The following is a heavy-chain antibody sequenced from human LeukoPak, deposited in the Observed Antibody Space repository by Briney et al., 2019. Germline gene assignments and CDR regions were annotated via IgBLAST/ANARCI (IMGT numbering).Heavy chain of an antibody. D-gene: IGHD3-16*01. Sequence: LAGGSLRLSCAASGFTFSSYGMHWVRQAPGKGLEWVAFIRYDGSSKYYADSVKGRFTISRDNSKNTLYVQMNSLRAEDTAVYYCARDRVWGTSQGFDPWGQGTLVTVSS. CDR2: IRYDGSSK. J-gene: IGHJ5*02. CDR3: ARDRVWGTSQGFDP. CDR1: GFTFSSYG. V-gene: IGHV3-30*02.